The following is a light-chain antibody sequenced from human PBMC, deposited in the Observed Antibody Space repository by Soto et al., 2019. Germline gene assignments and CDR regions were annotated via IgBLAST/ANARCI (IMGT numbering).Light chain of an antibody. CDR1: QSINNY. CDR2: AAS. V-gene: IGKV1-39*01. CDR3: QQSYSTPMIT. J-gene: IGKJ5*01. Sequence: DSQMTQSPSCVSASVGDIFSISCRESQSINNYLNWYQQKPGKAPNLLIYAASTLQSGVPSRFSGSGSGTDFTLTISSLQPEDFATYYCQQSYSTPMITFGQGTRLEIK.